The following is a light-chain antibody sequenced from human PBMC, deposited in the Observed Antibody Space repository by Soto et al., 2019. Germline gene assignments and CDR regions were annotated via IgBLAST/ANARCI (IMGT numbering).Light chain of an antibody. V-gene: IGKV3-20*01. CDR3: QRYGASSFT. J-gene: IGKJ2*01. CDR2: ATS. Sequence: EIVLTQSPGTLSLSPGERATLSCRASQSVDSSYLSWYQHKPGRAPRLLIYATSSRATGIPDRFSGSGSGTDFTLTISRLEPEDFAVYYCQRYGASSFTFGQGTNLEIK. CDR1: QSVDSSY.